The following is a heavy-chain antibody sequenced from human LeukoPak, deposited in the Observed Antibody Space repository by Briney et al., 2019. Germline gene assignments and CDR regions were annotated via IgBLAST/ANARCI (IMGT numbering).Heavy chain of an antibody. D-gene: IGHD6-13*01. CDR2: IKQDGSET. V-gene: IGHV3-7*01. CDR3: AREIIAAVGIDY. J-gene: IGHJ4*02. CDR1: GFTFSSYW. Sequence: GGSLRLSCAASGFTFSSYWMTWVRQAPGKGLEGVANIKQDGSETYYVDSVKGRFTISRDNAKNSLYLQMNSLRAEDTAIYYCAREIIAAVGIDYWGQGTLVTISS.